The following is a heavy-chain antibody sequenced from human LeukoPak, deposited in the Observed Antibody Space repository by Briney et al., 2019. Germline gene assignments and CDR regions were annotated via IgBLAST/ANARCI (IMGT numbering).Heavy chain of an antibody. J-gene: IGHJ4*02. CDR2: ISGSGGST. V-gene: IGHV3-23*01. CDR1: GFTFSSQA. Sequence: GGSLRLSCAASGFTFSSQAMSWVRQAPGKGLEWVSAISGSGGSTYYADSVKGRFTISRDNSKNTLYLQMNSLRAEDTAVYYCAKGVPSCSTTSCYADYWGQGTLVTVSS. CDR3: AKGVPSCSTTSCYADY. D-gene: IGHD2-2*01.